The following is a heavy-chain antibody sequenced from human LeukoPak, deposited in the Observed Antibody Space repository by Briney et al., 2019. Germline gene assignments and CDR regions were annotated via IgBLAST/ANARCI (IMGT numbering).Heavy chain of an antibody. J-gene: IGHJ4*02. CDR1: GFNFSSYW. CDR2: IKQDGGEK. D-gene: IGHD3-3*01. Sequence: GGSLRLSCAASGFNFSSYWMSWVRQAPGKGLEWVANIKQDGGEKYYVDSVKGRFTISRDNAKNSLYLQMNSLRAEDTAVYYCARDPTIFGVVIVPDYWGQGTLVTVSS. V-gene: IGHV3-7*01. CDR3: ARDPTIFGVVIVPDY.